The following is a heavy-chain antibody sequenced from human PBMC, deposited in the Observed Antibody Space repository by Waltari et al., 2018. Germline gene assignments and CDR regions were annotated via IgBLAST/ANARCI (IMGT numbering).Heavy chain of an antibody. CDR3: ARDEFYYGSGSYYFYYFDY. Sequence: QVQLQESGPGLVKPSETLSLTCTVSGGSISSYYWSWIRQPAGKGLEWIGRIYTSGSTNYNPSLKSRVTMSVDTSKNQFSLKLSSVTAADTAVYYCARDEFYYGSGSYYFYYFDYWGQGTLVTVSS. CDR2: IYTSGST. D-gene: IGHD3-10*01. J-gene: IGHJ4*02. V-gene: IGHV4-4*07. CDR1: GGSISSYY.